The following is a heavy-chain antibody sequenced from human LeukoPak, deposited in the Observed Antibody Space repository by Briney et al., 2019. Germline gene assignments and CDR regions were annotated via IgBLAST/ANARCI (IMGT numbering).Heavy chain of an antibody. V-gene: IGHV3-23*01. J-gene: IGHJ4*02. D-gene: IGHD1-26*01. Sequence: GGSLRLSCAASGFTFNSFAMSWVRQAPGKGLEWVSGISSSGDSTYYADSVKGRFTISRDNSKNTLYLQMSSLRVEDTAVYYCAKHRRDLLSYSLFDYWGQGSLVTVSS. CDR1: GFTFNSFA. CDR2: ISSSGDST. CDR3: AKHRRDLLSYSLFDY.